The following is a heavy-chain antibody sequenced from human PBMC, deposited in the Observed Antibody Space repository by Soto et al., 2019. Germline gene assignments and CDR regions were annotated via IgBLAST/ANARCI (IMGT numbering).Heavy chain of an antibody. D-gene: IGHD3-16*01. CDR2: ISAYNGNT. Sequence: ASVNVSCKASGYTFTSYGISWVRQAPGQGLEWMGWISAYNGNTNYAQKLQGRVTMTTDTSTSTAYMELRSLRSDDTAVYYCARGAFGLQHGFFDYWGQGTLVTVSS. J-gene: IGHJ4*02. V-gene: IGHV1-18*04. CDR1: GYTFTSYG. CDR3: ARGAFGLQHGFFDY.